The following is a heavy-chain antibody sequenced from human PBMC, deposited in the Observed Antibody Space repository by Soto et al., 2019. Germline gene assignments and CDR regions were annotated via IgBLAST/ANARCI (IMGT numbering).Heavy chain of an antibody. J-gene: IGHJ4*02. CDR2: INPNSGGT. V-gene: IGHV1-2*06. D-gene: IGHD3-10*01. CDR1: GYTFTDYY. CDR3: ARYNGSGSFDY. Sequence: ASVKVSCKASGYTFTDYYIHCVRQAPGPGLEWMGRINPNSGGTNYAQKFQGRVTMTRDTSISTAYMELSRLRSDDTAFYYCARYNGSGSFDYWGQGSLVTVSS.